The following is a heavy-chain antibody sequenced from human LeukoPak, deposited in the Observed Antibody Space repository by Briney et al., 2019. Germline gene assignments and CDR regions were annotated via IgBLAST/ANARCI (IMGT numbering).Heavy chain of an antibody. Sequence: GGSLRLSSAASGFTFSSYSMNWVRQAPGKGLEWVSSISSSSSYIYYADSVKGRFTISRDNAKNSLYLQMNSLRAEDTAVYYCAKGAYDYVELGYFDYWGQGTLVTVSS. CDR2: ISSSSSYI. CDR1: GFTFSSYS. V-gene: IGHV3-21*04. D-gene: IGHD5-12*01. CDR3: AKGAYDYVELGYFDY. J-gene: IGHJ4*02.